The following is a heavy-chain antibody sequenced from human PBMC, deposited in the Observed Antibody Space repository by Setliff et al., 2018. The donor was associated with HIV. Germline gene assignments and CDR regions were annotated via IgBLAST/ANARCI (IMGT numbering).Heavy chain of an antibody. V-gene: IGHV1-18*01. J-gene: IGHJ5*02. CDR1: GYNFTSHD. CDR3: ARGLGSTRFDP. D-gene: IGHD2-2*01. CDR2: ISGNNANT. Sequence: GASVKVSCKASGYNFTSHDINWVRQAPGRGLEWIGWISGNNANTNYAQKLQGRVTMTTDTSTSTAYMELRSLRSDDTAVYYCARGLGSTRFDPWGQGTLVTVSS.